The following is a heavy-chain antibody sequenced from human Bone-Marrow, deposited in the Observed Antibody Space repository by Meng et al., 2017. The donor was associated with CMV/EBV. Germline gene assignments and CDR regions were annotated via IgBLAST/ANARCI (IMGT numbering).Heavy chain of an antibody. Sequence: GSLRRSCTVSGDSVSSVSYYWSWIRQPPGKGLEWIGFIYYSGITNYNPSLKSRVTISLATSKNQFFLKLSFVTAADTARYYCVRDDSTTWQRSFDYWGEGALVSVSS. CDR2: IYYSGIT. D-gene: IGHD2/OR15-2a*01. CDR3: VRDDSTTWQRSFDY. CDR1: GDSVSSVSYY. V-gene: IGHV4-61*01. J-gene: IGHJ4*02.